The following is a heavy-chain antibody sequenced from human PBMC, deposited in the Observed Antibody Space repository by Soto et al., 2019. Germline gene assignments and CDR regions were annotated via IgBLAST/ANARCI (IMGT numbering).Heavy chain of an antibody. Sequence: GSMSLSYAASGFTISNYVMHWVRPAAGKGLEWVAVISYDGSNKYYADSVKGRFTISRDNSKNTLYLQMNSLRAEDTAVYYCAKLGPYDSSGYYSYFDYWGQGTLVTVSS. CDR3: AKLGPYDSSGYYSYFDY. V-gene: IGHV3-30*18. CDR1: GFTISNYV. D-gene: IGHD3-22*01. CDR2: ISYDGSNK. J-gene: IGHJ4*02.